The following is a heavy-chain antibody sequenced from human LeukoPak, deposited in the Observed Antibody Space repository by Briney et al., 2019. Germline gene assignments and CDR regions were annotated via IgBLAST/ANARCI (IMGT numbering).Heavy chain of an antibody. V-gene: IGHV1-8*01. D-gene: IGHD6-13*01. CDR3: TRGLRREQQLLRAFDD. J-gene: IGHJ4*02. Sequence: ASVKVSCKASGYTFSSYDINWVRQATGQGLEWMGWMNPNGGNTGYAQKFQGRVSMTSNTSISTAYIELSSLRSEDTAVYYCTRGLRREQQLLRAFDDWGQGTLVTVSS. CDR1: GYTFSSYD. CDR2: MNPNGGNT.